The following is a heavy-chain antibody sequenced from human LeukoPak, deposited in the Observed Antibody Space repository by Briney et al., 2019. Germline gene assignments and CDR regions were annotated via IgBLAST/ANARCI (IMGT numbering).Heavy chain of an antibody. CDR3: NGYYDY. CDR1: GFTFSSYG. Sequence: GGSLRLSCAASGFTFSSYGMHWVRQAPGKGLEWVAFIRYDGGSKYYADSVKGRFTISRDNSKNTLYLQMNSLRAEDTAVYYCNGYYDYWGQGTLVTVSS. CDR2: IRYDGGSK. D-gene: IGHD4-17*01. V-gene: IGHV3-30*02. J-gene: IGHJ4*02.